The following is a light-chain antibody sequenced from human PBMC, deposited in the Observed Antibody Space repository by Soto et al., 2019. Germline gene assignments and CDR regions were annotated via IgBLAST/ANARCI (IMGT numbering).Light chain of an antibody. J-gene: IGLJ1*01. Sequence: QSVLTQPPSASGTPGQRVTISCSGSSSNIGSNYVYWYQHLPGTAPKLLISRDNQRPSGVPDRFSGSKSATLASLAISGLRSEDEADYFCAAWDDSLSGLYVFGTGTKLTVL. CDR2: RDN. V-gene: IGLV1-47*01. CDR1: SSNIGSNY. CDR3: AAWDDSLSGLYV.